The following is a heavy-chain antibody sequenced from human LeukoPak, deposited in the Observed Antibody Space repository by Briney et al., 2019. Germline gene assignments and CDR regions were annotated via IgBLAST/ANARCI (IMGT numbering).Heavy chain of an antibody. CDR1: GFSLSGYW. CDR3: ARRYFDS. V-gene: IGHV3-74*01. Sequence: GGSLRLSCVASGFSLSGYWMYWVRQAPGKGLMYISRNNGDGSTTNYADVVKGRFTMSRDNAKNTLYLQMNSLRAEDTAVYYCARRYFDSWGQGTLATVSS. CDR2: NNGDGSTT. J-gene: IGHJ4*02.